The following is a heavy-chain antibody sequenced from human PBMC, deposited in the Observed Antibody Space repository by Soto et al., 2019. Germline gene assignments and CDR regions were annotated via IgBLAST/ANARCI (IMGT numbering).Heavy chain of an antibody. J-gene: IGHJ5*02. Sequence: SETLSLTCAVSGGSISSGGYSWSWIRQPPGKGLEWIGYIYHSGSTYYNPSLKSRVTISVDRSKNQFSLKLSSVTAADTAVYYCARLAVFSTLFDPWGQGTLVTVS. CDR3: ARLAVFSTLFDP. CDR1: GGSISSGGYS. D-gene: IGHD6-19*01. V-gene: IGHV4-30-2*01. CDR2: IYHSGST.